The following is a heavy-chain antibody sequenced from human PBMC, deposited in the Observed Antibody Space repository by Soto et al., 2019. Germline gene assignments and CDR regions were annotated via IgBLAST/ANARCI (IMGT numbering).Heavy chain of an antibody. Sequence: QVQLQESGPGLVKPSQTLSLTCTVSGGSISSGGYYWSWIRQHPCKGLEWIGYIYYSGSTYYNPHLNIRVNISVDPSKNTGSVKLSYFTAADTAVYSGARAGGGYRSFKGLAPWGQGTLVTVSS. V-gene: IGHV4-31*03. CDR2: IYYSGST. CDR1: GGSISSGGYY. J-gene: IGHJ5*02. D-gene: IGHD6-13*01. CDR3: ARAGGGYRSFKGLAP.